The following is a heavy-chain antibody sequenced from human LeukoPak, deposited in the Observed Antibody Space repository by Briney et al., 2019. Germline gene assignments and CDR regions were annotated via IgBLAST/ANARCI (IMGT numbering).Heavy chain of an antibody. J-gene: IGHJ3*02. D-gene: IGHD4-17*01. Sequence: ASVKVSCKASGYIFTDYYMHWVRQAPGQELGWMGRINPNSGGTNYAQKFQGWVTMTRDTSISTAYMELSRLRSDDTAVYYCASSVTTNAFDIWGQGTMVTVSS. CDR1: GYIFTDYY. CDR2: INPNSGGT. V-gene: IGHV1-2*04. CDR3: ASSVTTNAFDI.